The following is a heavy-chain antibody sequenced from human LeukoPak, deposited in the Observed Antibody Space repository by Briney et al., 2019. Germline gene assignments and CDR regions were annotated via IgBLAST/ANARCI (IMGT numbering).Heavy chain of an antibody. J-gene: IGHJ4*02. CDR1: VESFSGYQ. Sequence: KPSETLSLTCAVYVESFSGYQWTWIRQPPGKGLEWIGEIDHSGSTNYNPSLKSRVTMSSDTSKNQFSLKMTSMTAADTAVYYCARARGTVAIDYWGQGTRVTVSS. V-gene: IGHV4-34*01. CDR3: ARARGTVAIDY. D-gene: IGHD5-12*01. CDR2: IDHSGST.